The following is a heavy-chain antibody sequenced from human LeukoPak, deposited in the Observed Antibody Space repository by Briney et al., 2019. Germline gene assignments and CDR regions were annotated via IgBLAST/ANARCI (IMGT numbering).Heavy chain of an antibody. V-gene: IGHV4-39*01. CDR3: ASGITGTADAFDI. Sequence: PSETLSLTCTVSGGSISSSSYYWGWIRLPPGKGLEWIGSIYYSGSTYYNPSLKSRVTISVDTSKNQFSLKLSSVTAADTAVYYCASGITGTADAFDIWGQGTMVTVSS. CDR2: IYYSGST. CDR1: GGSISSSSYY. D-gene: IGHD1-20*01. J-gene: IGHJ3*02.